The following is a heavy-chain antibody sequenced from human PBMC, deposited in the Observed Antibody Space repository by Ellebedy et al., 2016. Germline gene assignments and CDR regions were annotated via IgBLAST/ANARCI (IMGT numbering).Heavy chain of an antibody. CDR1: GFTFRDYY. Sequence: GESLKISXAASGFTFRDYYMHWIRQAPGKGLEWLSYINGSGSAITYADSVKGRFTIARDNSKNTLYLQMNSLRAEDTAVYYCAKDGAVRGVHDAFDIWGQGTMVTVSS. V-gene: IGHV3-11*01. CDR2: INGSGSAI. D-gene: IGHD3-10*01. CDR3: AKDGAVRGVHDAFDI. J-gene: IGHJ3*02.